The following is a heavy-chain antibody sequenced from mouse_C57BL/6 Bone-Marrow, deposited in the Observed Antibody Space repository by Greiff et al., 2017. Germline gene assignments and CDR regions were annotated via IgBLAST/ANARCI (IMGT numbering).Heavy chain of an antibody. Sequence: EVQLQQSGPELVKPGASVKISCKASGYTFTDYYMNWVKQSHGKSLEWIGDINPNNGGTSYNQKFKGKATLTVDKSSSTAYMELRSLTSEDSAVYYCARVHGSSYYYAMDCWGQGTSVTVSS. D-gene: IGHD1-1*01. CDR1: GYTFTDYY. CDR3: ARVHGSSYYYAMDC. J-gene: IGHJ4*01. V-gene: IGHV1-26*01. CDR2: INPNNGGT.